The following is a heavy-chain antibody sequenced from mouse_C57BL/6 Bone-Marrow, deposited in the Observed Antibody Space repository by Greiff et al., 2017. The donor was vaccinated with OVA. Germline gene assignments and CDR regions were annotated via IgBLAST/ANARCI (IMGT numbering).Heavy chain of an antibody. J-gene: IGHJ1*03. CDR2: ISYSGST. CDR3: ARSGSSYLSYWYFDV. Sequence: EVQLVESGPGLAKPSQTLSLTCSVSGYSITSDYWNWIRKFPGNKLEYMGYISYSGSTYYNPSLKSRISITRDTSKNQYYLQLNSVTTEDTATYYCARSGSSYLSYWYFDVWGTGTTVTVSS. D-gene: IGHD1-1*01. V-gene: IGHV3-8*01. CDR1: GYSITSDY.